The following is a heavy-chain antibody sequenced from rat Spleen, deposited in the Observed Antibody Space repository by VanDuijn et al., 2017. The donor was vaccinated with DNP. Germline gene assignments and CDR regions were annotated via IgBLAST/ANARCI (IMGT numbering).Heavy chain of an antibody. V-gene: IGHV5-7*01. J-gene: IGHJ3*01. Sequence: EVQLVESGGGLVQPGRSLKLSCAASGFTFSDYYMAWVRQAPKKGLEWVATISTSGSRTYYPDSVKGRFTISRDNAKSSLYLQMNSLKSEDTATYYCATGVYGGYADWFAYWGQGTLVTVSS. CDR3: ATGVYGGYADWFAY. CDR1: GFTFSDYY. D-gene: IGHD1-11*01. CDR2: ISTSGSRT.